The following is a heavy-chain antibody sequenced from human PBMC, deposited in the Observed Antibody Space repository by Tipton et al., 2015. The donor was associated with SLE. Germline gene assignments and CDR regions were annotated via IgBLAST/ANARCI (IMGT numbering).Heavy chain of an antibody. V-gene: IGHV3-23*01. J-gene: IGHJ4*02. CDR1: GFTFSSYA. CDR3: ARDPSGSGPDFDY. CDR2: ISGSGHST. D-gene: IGHD1-1*01. Sequence: SLRPSCAASGFTFSSYAMNWVRQAPGKGLDRVSSISGSGHSTCYANSVKGRFTIFRDNSKGALYLQMISLRAEDTAVYYCARDPSGSGPDFDYWGQGTLVTVSS.